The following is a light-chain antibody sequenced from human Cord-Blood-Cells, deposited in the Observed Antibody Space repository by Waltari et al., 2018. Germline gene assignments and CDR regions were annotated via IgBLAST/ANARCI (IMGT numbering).Light chain of an antibody. CDR2: WAS. J-gene: IGKJ1*01. Sequence: LAVSLGERATINCKSSQSVLYSSNNKNYLAWYQQKPGQPPKLLIYWASTRESGVPDRFSGSGSGTDFTLTISSLQAEDVAVYYCQQYYSTPRTFGQGTKVEIK. CDR1: QSVLYSSNNKNY. V-gene: IGKV4-1*01. CDR3: QQYYSTPRT.